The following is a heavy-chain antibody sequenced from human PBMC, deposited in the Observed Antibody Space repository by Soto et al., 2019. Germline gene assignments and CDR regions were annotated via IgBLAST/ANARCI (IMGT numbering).Heavy chain of an antibody. CDR2: IYWDDDR. Sequence: QITLKESGPTLVKPTQTLTLTCSFSGFSLSTRGVGVGWIRQPPGKALEWLALIYWDDDRRYSPSLKSRLTIHKATYKYQVLLTMPNMHPVDPAIYYCARSLWFGELLWGQGTLVTVSS. CDR1: GFSLSTRGVG. V-gene: IGHV2-5*02. D-gene: IGHD3-10*01. J-gene: IGHJ4*02. CDR3: ARSLWFGELL.